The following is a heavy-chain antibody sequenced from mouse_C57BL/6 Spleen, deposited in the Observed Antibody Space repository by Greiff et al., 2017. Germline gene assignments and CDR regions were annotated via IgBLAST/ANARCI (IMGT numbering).Heavy chain of an antibody. CDR2: LNPGSGGT. CDR1: GYAFTNYL. J-gene: IGHJ3*01. CDR3: ARNGNSSAWFAY. Sequence: QVQLQQSGAELVRPGTSVQVSCKASGYAFTNYLIEWVKQRPGQGLERIGVLNPGSGGTNYNEKFKGKATLTADKSSSTAYMQLSSLTSEDSAVYFCARNGNSSAWFAYWGQGSLVTVSA. V-gene: IGHV1-54*01. D-gene: IGHD3-1*01.